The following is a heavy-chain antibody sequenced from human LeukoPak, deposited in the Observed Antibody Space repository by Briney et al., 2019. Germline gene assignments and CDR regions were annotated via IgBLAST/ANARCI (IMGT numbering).Heavy chain of an antibody. D-gene: IGHD5-18*01. Sequence: PSETLSLTCTVSGGSISSYYWSWIRQPPGKGLEWIGYIYYSGSTNYNPSLKSRATISVDTSKNHFSLKLSSVTAADTAMYYCAREYSYGYFDYWGQGTLVTVSS. J-gene: IGHJ4*02. CDR3: AREYSYGYFDY. CDR1: GGSISSYY. V-gene: IGHV4-59*01. CDR2: IYYSGST.